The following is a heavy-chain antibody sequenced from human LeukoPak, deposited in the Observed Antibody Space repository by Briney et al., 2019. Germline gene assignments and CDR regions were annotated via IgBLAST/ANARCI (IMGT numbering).Heavy chain of an antibody. Sequence: SETLSLTCTVSRDFLSGYYWSWIRQPPGNGLEWIGYIYYSGSTKYNSSLKSRVTISVDTSKNQFSLKLRSVTAADTAVCYCARGLWNYYDNLTYGARPRRYYHYYMDVWGIGTTVIVSS. CDR3: ARGLWNYYDNLTYGARPRRYYHYYMDV. D-gene: IGHD3-22*01. V-gene: IGHV4-59*01. J-gene: IGHJ6*03. CDR2: IYYSGST. CDR1: RDFLSGYY.